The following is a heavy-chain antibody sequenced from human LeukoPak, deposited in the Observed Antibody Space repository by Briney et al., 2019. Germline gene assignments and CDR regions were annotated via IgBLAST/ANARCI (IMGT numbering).Heavy chain of an antibody. CDR1: GFTFSSYA. Sequence: GGSLRLSCAASGFTFSSYAMSRVRQAPGKGLEWVSAISGSGGSTYYADSVKGRFTISRDNSKNTLYLQMNSLRAEDTAVYYCAIIVSSSQIDYWGQGTLVTVSS. CDR2: ISGSGGST. D-gene: IGHD6-6*01. J-gene: IGHJ4*02. CDR3: AIIVSSSQIDY. V-gene: IGHV3-23*01.